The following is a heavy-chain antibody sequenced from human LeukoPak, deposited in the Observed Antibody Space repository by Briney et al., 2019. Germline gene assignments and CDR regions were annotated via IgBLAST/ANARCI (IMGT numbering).Heavy chain of an antibody. J-gene: IGHJ4*02. CDR3: ARLRDGRWLLEY. CDR2: INYSGTT. CDR1: GGSISSSGYY. V-gene: IGHV4-39*01. D-gene: IGHD5-24*01. Sequence: PSEALSLTCTASGGSISSSGYYWGWIRQPPGKGLEWIASINYSGTTYYNPSLKSRVTISEDRSKNQFSLKLSSVTAADTAVYYCARLRDGRWLLEYWGQGTLVTVSS.